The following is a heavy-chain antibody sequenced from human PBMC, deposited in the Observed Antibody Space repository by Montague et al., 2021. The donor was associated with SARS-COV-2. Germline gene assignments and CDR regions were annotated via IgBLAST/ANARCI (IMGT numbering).Heavy chain of an antibody. D-gene: IGHD3-10*01. Sequence: SETLSLTCTVSGVSISSSSYYWGWIRQPPGTGLVWIGEINYYGHANYNPSLKSRVIMSLDTSRDEFSLKVNSVTAADTAMYYCARVATVWRPGEFWYFDFWGRGTLVTVSS. V-gene: IGHV4-39*07. CDR3: ARVATVWRPGEFWYFDF. CDR2: INYYGHA. CDR1: GVSISSSSYY. J-gene: IGHJ2*01.